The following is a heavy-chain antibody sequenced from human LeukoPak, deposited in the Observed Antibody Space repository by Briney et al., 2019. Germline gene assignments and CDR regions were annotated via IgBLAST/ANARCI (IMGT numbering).Heavy chain of an antibody. CDR1: GGSISSSNW. Sequence: SETLSLTCAVAGGSISSSNWWSWVRQPPGKGLEWIGEIYHSGSTNYNPSLKSRVTISVDKSKNQFSLKLSSVTAADTAVYYCARDRFGGGRGFDPWGQGTLVTVSS. CDR2: IYHSGST. J-gene: IGHJ5*02. D-gene: IGHD3-10*01. V-gene: IGHV4-4*02. CDR3: ARDRFGGGRGFDP.